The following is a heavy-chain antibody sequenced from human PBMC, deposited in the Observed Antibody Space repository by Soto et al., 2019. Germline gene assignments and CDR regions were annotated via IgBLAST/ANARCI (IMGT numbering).Heavy chain of an antibody. CDR1: GDTFTSYA. Sequence: GASVKVSCKASGDTFTSYAMHWVRQAPGQRLEWMGWINAGNGNTKYSQKFQGRVTITRDTSASTAYMELSSLRSEDTAVYYCARDSRLKVTMVRGGYYYYMDVWGKGTTVTVSS. V-gene: IGHV1-3*01. CDR2: INAGNGNT. CDR3: ARDSRLKVTMVRGGYYYYMDV. J-gene: IGHJ6*03. D-gene: IGHD3-10*01.